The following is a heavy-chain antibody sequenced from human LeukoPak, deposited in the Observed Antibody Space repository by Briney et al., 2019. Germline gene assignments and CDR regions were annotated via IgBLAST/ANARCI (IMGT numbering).Heavy chain of an antibody. V-gene: IGHV1-69*05. Sequence: AASVKVSCKASGGTFSSYAISWVRQAPGQGLEWMGGIIPIFGTANYAQKFQGRVTITTDESTSTAYMELSSLRSEDMAVYYCARGYYYGSGSYYLQGWGQETLVTVPS. J-gene: IGHJ4*02. CDR1: GGTFSSYA. CDR3: ARGYYYGSGSYYLQG. CDR2: IIPIFGTA. D-gene: IGHD3-10*01.